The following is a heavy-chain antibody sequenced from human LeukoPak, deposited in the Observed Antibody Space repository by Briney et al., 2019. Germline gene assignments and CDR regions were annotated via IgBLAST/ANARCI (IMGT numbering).Heavy chain of an antibody. Sequence: SETLSLTCTVSGGSISSYYWSWIRQPPGKGLECIGYIYYSGSTNYNPSLESRVTISVDTSKNQFSLKLSSVTAADTAVYYCARRLTIFGVPDAFDIWGQGTMVTVSS. CDR1: GGSISSYY. V-gene: IGHV4-59*08. D-gene: IGHD3-3*01. CDR2: IYYSGST. J-gene: IGHJ3*02. CDR3: ARRLTIFGVPDAFDI.